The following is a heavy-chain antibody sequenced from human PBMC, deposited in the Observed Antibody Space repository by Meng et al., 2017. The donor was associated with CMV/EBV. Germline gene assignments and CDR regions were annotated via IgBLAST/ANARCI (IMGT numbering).Heavy chain of an antibody. J-gene: IGHJ6*02. CDR2: IIWDGGST. D-gene: IGHD3-3*01. V-gene: IGHV3-43*01. Sequence: GESLKISCAASGFTFDDYTMHWVRQAPGKGLEWVSLIIWDGGSTYYADSVKGGFTISRDNSKNSLYLQMNSLRTEDTALYYCAKEAAPHSGYDFWSGYYTSGMDVWGQGTTVTVSS. CDR3: AKEAAPHSGYDFWSGYYTSGMDV. CDR1: GFTFDDYT.